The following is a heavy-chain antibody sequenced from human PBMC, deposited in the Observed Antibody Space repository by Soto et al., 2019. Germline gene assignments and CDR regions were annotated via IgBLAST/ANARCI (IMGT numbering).Heavy chain of an antibody. CDR1: GFTFSSYS. CDR2: ISSSSSYI. D-gene: IGHD2-15*01. V-gene: IGHV3-21*01. Sequence: GGSLRLSCAASGFTFSSYSMNWVRQAPGKGLEWVSSISSSSSYIYYADSVKGRFTISRDNAKNSLYLQMNSLRAEDTAVYYCAGRTLSYPAPKDVWGKGTTVTVSS. CDR3: AGRTLSYPAPKDV. J-gene: IGHJ6*04.